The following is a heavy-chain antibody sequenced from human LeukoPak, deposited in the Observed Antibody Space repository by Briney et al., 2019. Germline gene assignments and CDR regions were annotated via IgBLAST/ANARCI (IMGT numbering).Heavy chain of an antibody. D-gene: IGHD5-24*01. Sequence: PAETLSLTCTVSGGSISSSRYYGGGIRQPPGRGLEGIGTIYYSGSAYYHPSLKSRLTISVDTSKNQFSLKLTSVTAAATAVYDCARDGYSPIDYWGQGTLVTVSS. CDR2: IYYSGSA. CDR3: ARDGYSPIDY. V-gene: IGHV4-39*02. CDR1: GGSISSSRYY. J-gene: IGHJ4*02.